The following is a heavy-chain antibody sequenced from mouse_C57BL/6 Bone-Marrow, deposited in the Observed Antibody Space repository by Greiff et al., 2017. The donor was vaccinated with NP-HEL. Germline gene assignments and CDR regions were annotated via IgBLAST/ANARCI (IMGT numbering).Heavy chain of an antibody. Sequence: DVMLVESGGGLVQPGGSMKLSCAASGFTFSDAWMDWVRQSQEKGLEWVAEIRNKANNHATYYAESVKGRFTISRDDSNSSVYLQMNSLRAEDTGIYYCTPRWDGRRALYYYAMDYWGQGTSVTVSS. V-gene: IGHV6-6*01. D-gene: IGHD1-1*01. CDR3: TPRWDGRRALYYYAMDY. CDR1: GFTFSDAW. J-gene: IGHJ4*01. CDR2: IRNKANNHAT.